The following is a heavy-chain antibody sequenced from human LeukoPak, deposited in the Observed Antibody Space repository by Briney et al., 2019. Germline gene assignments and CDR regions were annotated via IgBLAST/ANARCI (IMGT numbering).Heavy chain of an antibody. Sequence: GSLRLSCAASGFTFSSYEMNWVRQAPGKGLEWVSYISSSGSTIYYADSVKGRFTISRDNAKNSLYLQMNSLRAEDTAVYYCARAPYVPATYYYYMDVWGKGTTVTISS. D-gene: IGHD2-2*01. V-gene: IGHV3-48*03. CDR1: GFTFSSYE. J-gene: IGHJ6*03. CDR3: ARAPYVPATYYYYMDV. CDR2: ISSSGSTI.